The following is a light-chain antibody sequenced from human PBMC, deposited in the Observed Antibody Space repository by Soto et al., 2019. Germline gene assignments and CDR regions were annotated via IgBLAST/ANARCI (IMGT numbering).Light chain of an antibody. CDR3: QQRSNRPFT. J-gene: IGKJ3*01. CDR1: QSVSSY. V-gene: IGKV3-11*01. Sequence: EIVLTQSPATLSLSPGERATLSCRASQSVSSYLAWYQQKPGQAPRLLIYDASNRATGIPARFSGSGYGTDFPLTISSLEPEDFAVYYCQQRSNRPFTGGPGTKVDI. CDR2: DAS.